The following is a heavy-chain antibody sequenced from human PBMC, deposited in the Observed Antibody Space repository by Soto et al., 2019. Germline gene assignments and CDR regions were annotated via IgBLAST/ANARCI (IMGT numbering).Heavy chain of an antibody. J-gene: IGHJ4*02. D-gene: IGHD3-10*01. CDR2: ISYDGSNK. CDR3: AKDVYSYGSGSTD. Sequence: QVQLVESGGGVVQPGRSLRLSCAASGFTFSSYGMHWVRQAPGKGLEWVAVISYDGSNKYYADSVKGRFTISRDNSKNTLYLQMTSLRAEDTAVYYCAKDVYSYGSGSTDWGQGTLVTVSS. V-gene: IGHV3-30*18. CDR1: GFTFSSYG.